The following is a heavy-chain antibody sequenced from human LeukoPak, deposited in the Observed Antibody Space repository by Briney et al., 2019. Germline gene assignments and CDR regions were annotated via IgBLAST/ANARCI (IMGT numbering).Heavy chain of an antibody. J-gene: IGHJ4*02. Sequence: PAGGSLRLSCAASGFTFSSYAMSWVRQAPGKGLEWVSAISGSGGSTYYADSVKGRFTISRDHSNNSVSLQMTNLRVEDTAIYYCGRGAYGISWPGIDYWGQGTLVTVSS. CDR1: GFTFSSYA. V-gene: IGHV3-23*01. D-gene: IGHD3-10*01. CDR3: GRGAYGISWPGIDY. CDR2: ISGSGGST.